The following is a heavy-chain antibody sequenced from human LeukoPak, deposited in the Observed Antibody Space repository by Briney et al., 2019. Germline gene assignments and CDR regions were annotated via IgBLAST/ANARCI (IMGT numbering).Heavy chain of an antibody. CDR3: ARRGYHDYSGFDY. D-gene: IGHD1-26*01. J-gene: IGHJ4*02. CDR1: EFTFRSYS. Sequence: GGSLRLSCAGSEFTFRSYSMHWVRQAPGKGLEWVSSISGSSSDIYYADSVKGRFTISRDNSKNSLYLQMKSLRAEDTALYYCARRGYHDYSGFDYWGQGTLVTVSS. CDR2: ISGSSSDI. V-gene: IGHV3-21*01.